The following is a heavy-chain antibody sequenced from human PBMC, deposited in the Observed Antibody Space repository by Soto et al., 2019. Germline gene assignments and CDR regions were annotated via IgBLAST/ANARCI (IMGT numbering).Heavy chain of an antibody. Sequence: GESLKISCTASGFTFSIYSMNWVRQAPGKGLEWVSYISSSSGTIYYADSVRGRFTISRDNAKNSLYLQMNSLRAEDTAVYYCASYNWNDVKAFDFWGQGTMVTVSS. V-gene: IGHV3-48*01. D-gene: IGHD1-1*01. J-gene: IGHJ3*01. CDR2: ISSSSGTI. CDR1: GFTFSIYS. CDR3: ASYNWNDVKAFDF.